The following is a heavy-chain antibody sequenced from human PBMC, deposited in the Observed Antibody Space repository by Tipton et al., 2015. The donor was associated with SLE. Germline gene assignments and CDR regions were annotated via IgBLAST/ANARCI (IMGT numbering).Heavy chain of an antibody. D-gene: IGHD6-19*01. CDR1: GYSISSGYY. CDR2: IYHSGST. Sequence: TLSLTCAVSGYSISSGYYWGWIRQPPGKGLEWIGCIYHSGSTYYNPSLKSRVTISVDTSKNQFSLKLSSVTAADTAVYYCARVYSSGWCAHWGQGTLVTVSS. CDR3: ARVYSSGWCAH. V-gene: IGHV4-38-2*01. J-gene: IGHJ4*02.